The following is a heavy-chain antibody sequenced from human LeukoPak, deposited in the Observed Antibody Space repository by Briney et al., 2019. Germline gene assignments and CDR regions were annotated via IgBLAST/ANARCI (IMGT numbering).Heavy chain of an antibody. V-gene: IGHV3-30-3*01. D-gene: IGHD6-13*01. CDR3: ARGRAPAAGYYWYFDL. CDR2: ISYDGSNK. Sequence: GGSLRLSCAASGLTFSSYAMHWVRQAPGKGLEWVAVISYDGSNKYYSDFVKGRFTISRDNSKNTLYLQMNSLRAEDTAVYYCARGRAPAAGYYWYFDLWGRGTLVTVSS. J-gene: IGHJ2*01. CDR1: GLTFSSYA.